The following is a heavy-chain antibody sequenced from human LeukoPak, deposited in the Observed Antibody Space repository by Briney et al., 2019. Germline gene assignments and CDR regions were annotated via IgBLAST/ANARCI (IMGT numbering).Heavy chain of an antibody. J-gene: IGHJ4*02. CDR3: ARAEAGATLYYFDY. Sequence: GGSLTLSCAASGFTFSSYSMNWVRQAPGKGLEWVSSISSSSSYIYYADSVKGRFTISRDNAKNSLYLQMNSLRAEDTAVYYCARAEAGATLYYFDYWGQGTLVTVSS. CDR2: ISSSSSYI. D-gene: IGHD1-26*01. CDR1: GFTFSSYS. V-gene: IGHV3-21*01.